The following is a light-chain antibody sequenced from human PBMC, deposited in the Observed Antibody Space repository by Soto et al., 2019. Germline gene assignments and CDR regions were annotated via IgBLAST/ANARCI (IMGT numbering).Light chain of an antibody. J-gene: IGKJ1*01. V-gene: IGKV3-20*01. CDR1: QSVGSNY. CDR2: GAS. CDR3: QYSDTTPRWT. Sequence: EIVLTQSPGTLSLSPGERATLSCKASQSVGSNYLAWYQQKPGQAPRLLISGASSRATGIPDRFSGSGSGTVFTLTIRRLEPEDFAMYYCQYSDTTPRWTFGQGTKVEI.